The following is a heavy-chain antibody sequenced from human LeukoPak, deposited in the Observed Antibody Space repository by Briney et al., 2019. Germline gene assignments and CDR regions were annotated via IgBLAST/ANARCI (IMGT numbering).Heavy chain of an antibody. D-gene: IGHD6-6*01. J-gene: IGHJ4*02. Sequence: PGGSLRLSCTASGFSVSGHCKHWARQLPGKGLVWVSSITPAGSTTSYANSGKGRFTVSRDNAKNTLYLQVNNLRAEDTAVYYCARGPNSNWSGLDFWGQGTLLTVSS. V-gene: IGHV3-74*01. CDR2: ITPAGSTT. CDR1: GFSVSGHC. CDR3: ARGPNSNWSGLDF.